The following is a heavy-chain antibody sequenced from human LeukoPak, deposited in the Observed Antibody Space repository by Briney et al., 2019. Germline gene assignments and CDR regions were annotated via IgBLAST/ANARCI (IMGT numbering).Heavy chain of an antibody. CDR2: INPNSGGT. J-gene: IGHJ4*02. Sequence: ASVKVSCKASGYTFTGYYMHWVRQAPGQGLEWMGWINPNSGGTNYAQKFQGRVTMTRDTSIRTAYMEVSRLRSDDTAVYYCARDYSGSYVFDYWGQGTLVTVSS. CDR1: GYTFTGYY. D-gene: IGHD1-26*01. CDR3: ARDYSGSYVFDY. V-gene: IGHV1-2*02.